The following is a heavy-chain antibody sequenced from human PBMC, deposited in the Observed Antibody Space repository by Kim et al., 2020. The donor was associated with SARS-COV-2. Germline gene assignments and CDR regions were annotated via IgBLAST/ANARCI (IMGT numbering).Heavy chain of an antibody. J-gene: IGHJ4*02. Sequence: STYDNPSLKSRVTISVDTSKNQFSLKLSSVTSADTAVYYCARHKGTPFDYWGQGTLVTVSS. CDR3: ARHKGTPFDY. CDR2: ST. V-gene: IGHV4-39*01. D-gene: IGHD2-15*01.